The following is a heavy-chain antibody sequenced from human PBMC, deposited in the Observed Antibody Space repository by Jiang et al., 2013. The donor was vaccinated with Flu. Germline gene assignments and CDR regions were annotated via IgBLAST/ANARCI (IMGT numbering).Heavy chain of an antibody. CDR2: TYYRSSWNS. Sequence: SQTLSLTCAISGDTVSRNDGAWNWIRQSPSRGLEWLGRTYYRSSWNSDYATSVQGRLSVTADTSRNLVSLQLSSVTPEDTAVYYCARALGLYYSGMGEEFDTWGQGTLVTVSS. CDR3: ARALGLYYSGMGEEFDT. D-gene: IGHD2-8*01. J-gene: IGHJ3*02. CDR1: GDTVSRNDGA. V-gene: IGHV6-1*01.